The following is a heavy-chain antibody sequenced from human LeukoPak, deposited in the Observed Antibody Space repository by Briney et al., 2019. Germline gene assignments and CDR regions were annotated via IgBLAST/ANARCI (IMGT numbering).Heavy chain of an antibody. D-gene: IGHD3-10*01. Sequence: GGSLRLSCAASGFTFTTYWMSWVRQPPGKGLEWVANIKQDGTEKYYVDSVKGRFTISRDNAKNSLYLQMNSLRVEDTAIYSCAKVAHYYYGSESYYFFEHWGQGTPVTASS. J-gene: IGHJ4*02. V-gene: IGHV3-7*01. CDR1: GFTFTTYW. CDR2: IKQDGTEK. CDR3: AKVAHYYYGSESYYFFEH.